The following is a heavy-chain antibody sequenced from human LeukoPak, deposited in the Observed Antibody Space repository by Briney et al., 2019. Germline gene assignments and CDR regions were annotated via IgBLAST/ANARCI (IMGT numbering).Heavy chain of an antibody. CDR1: GGSFSGYY. CDR3: ASFSGYSLDNWFDP. J-gene: IGHJ5*02. D-gene: IGHD3-22*01. Sequence: SETLSLTCAVYGGSFSGYYWSWIRQTPGKGLEWIGEINHSGGTNYNPSLKSRVAISVDTSKNQFSLKLSSVTAADTAVYYCASFSGYSLDNWFDPWGQGTLVTVSS. CDR2: INHSGGT. V-gene: IGHV4-34*01.